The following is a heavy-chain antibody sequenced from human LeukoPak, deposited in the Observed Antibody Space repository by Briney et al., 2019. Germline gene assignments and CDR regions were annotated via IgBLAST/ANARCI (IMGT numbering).Heavy chain of an antibody. V-gene: IGHV1-18*01. D-gene: IGHD3-22*01. J-gene: IGHJ5*01. CDR1: TSR. CDR3: ARDLWNFYDDSGYDRDFDS. Sequence: ASVKVSCKATSRISWVRQAPGQGLEWMGWIGTYGGDTYYAQKFQGRITVTTDTSTSTVYMELRNLRSDDTAVYYCARDLWNFYDDSGYDRDFDSWGQGTLVTVSS. CDR2: IGTYGGDT.